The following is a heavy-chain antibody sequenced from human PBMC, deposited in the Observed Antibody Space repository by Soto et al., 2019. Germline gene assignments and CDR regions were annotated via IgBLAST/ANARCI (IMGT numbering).Heavy chain of an antibody. V-gene: IGHV3-11*01. J-gene: IGHJ4*02. D-gene: IGHD2-15*01. CDR2: ISPSGMTI. CDR1: GFTFSDYY. CDR3: AKEDSGGYKDY. Sequence: QVQLVESGGGFVKPGGSLRLSCAASGFTFSDYYMSLIRQAPGKGLEWISYISPSGMTIYYADSVEGLFTISRDNAKNSLYLQMNSLRSVDTAVYYCAKEDSGGYKDYWGQGTLVTVYS.